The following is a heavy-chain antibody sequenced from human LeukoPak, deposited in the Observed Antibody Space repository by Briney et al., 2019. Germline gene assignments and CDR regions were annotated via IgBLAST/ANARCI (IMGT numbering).Heavy chain of an antibody. D-gene: IGHD3-22*01. J-gene: IGHJ4*02. Sequence: ASVKVSRKASGYTFTGYYMHWVRQAPGQGLEWMGWINPNSGGTNYAQKFQGRVTMTRDTSISTAYMELSRLRSDDTAVYYCARDLGPDSSGYQEFDYWGQGTLVTVSS. V-gene: IGHV1-2*02. CDR1: GYTFTGYY. CDR2: INPNSGGT. CDR3: ARDLGPDSSGYQEFDY.